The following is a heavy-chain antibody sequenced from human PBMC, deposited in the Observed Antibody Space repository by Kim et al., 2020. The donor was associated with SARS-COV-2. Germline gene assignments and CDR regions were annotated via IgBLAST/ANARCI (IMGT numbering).Heavy chain of an antibody. V-gene: IGHV1-18*01. CDR3: ARAGYCTNGVCYMRNYYYYGMDV. CDR2: ISAYNGNT. D-gene: IGHD2-8*01. Sequence: ASVKVSCKASGYTFTSYGISWVRQAPGQGLEWMGWISAYNGNTNYAQKLQGRVTMTTDTSTSTAYMELRSLRSDDTAVYYCARAGYCTNGVCYMRNYYYYGMDVWGQGTTVTVSS. J-gene: IGHJ6*02. CDR1: GYTFTSYG.